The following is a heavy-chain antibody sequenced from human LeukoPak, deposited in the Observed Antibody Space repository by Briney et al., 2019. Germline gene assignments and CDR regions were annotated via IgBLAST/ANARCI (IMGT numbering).Heavy chain of an antibody. CDR2: IYHSGST. V-gene: IGHV4-30-2*01. CDR1: GGSISSGGYS. CDR3: ARDRVVGATDAFDI. Sequence: SETLSLTCAVSGGSISSGGYSWSWIRQPPGKGLEWIGYIYHSGSTYYNPSLKSRVTISVDRSKNQFSLKLSSVTAADTAVYYCARDRVVGATDAFDIWGQGTMVTVSS. J-gene: IGHJ3*02. D-gene: IGHD1-26*01.